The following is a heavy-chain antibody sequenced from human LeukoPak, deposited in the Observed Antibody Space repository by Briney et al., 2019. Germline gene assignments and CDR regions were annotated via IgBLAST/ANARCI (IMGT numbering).Heavy chain of an antibody. CDR1: GFTFSSSW. D-gene: IGHD2-21*01. Sequence: PGGSLRLSCAASGFTFSSSWVTWVRQAPGKGLEWVASMNEDGGEIHYVDSVKGRFTISRDNAKNSLYLQMNSLTAEDTAVYYCVRAYHPGGWFDPWGQGTLVTVSS. J-gene: IGHJ5*02. CDR3: VRAYHPGGWFDP. V-gene: IGHV3-7*04. CDR2: MNEDGGEI.